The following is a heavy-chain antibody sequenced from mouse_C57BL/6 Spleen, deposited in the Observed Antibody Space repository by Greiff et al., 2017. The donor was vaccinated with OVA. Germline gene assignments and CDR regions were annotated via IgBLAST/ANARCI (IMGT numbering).Heavy chain of an antibody. J-gene: IGHJ1*03. CDR3: TRHYGSSPDV. CDR2: IDPETGGT. CDR1: GYTFTDYE. Sequence: VQLQQSGAELVRPGASVTLSCKASGYTFTDYEMHWVKQTPVHGLEWIGAIDPETGGTAYNQKFKGKAILTADKSSSTAYMELRSLTSEDSAVYYCTRHYGSSPDVWGTGTTVTVSS. D-gene: IGHD1-1*01. V-gene: IGHV1-15*01.